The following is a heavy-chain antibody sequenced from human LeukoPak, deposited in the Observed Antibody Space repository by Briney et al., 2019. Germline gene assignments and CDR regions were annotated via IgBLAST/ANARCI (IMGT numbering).Heavy chain of an antibody. D-gene: IGHD3-22*01. CDR1: GGTFSSYA. V-gene: IGHV1-69*13. CDR2: IITIFGTA. J-gene: IGHJ6*02. Sequence: ASVKVSCKAPGGTFSSYAISWVRQASGQGLEWMGGIITIFGTANYAQKFQGRVTITADESTSTAYMELSSLRPEDTAVYYCARKNDSSGYYYYYGMDVWGQGTTVTVSS. CDR3: ARKNDSSGYYYYYGMDV.